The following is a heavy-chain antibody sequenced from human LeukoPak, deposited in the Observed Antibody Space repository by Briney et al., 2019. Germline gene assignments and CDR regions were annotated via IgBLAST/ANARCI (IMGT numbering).Heavy chain of an antibody. CDR2: IPYDGSNK. J-gene: IGHJ6*02. CDR1: GFTFSTYG. Sequence: TGGSLRLSCAASGFTFSTYGMHWVRQAPGKGLEWVAIIPYDGSNKYYTDSVKGRFTISRDNSKNTLSLQMNSLRDEDTAVYYCAKDRSSYGSSLYGLDVWGQGTTVTVSS. CDR3: AKDRSSYGSSLYGLDV. V-gene: IGHV3-30*18. D-gene: IGHD3-10*01.